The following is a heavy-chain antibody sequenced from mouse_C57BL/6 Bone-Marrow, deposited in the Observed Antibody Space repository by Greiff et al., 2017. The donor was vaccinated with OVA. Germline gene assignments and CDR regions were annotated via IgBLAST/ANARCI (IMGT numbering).Heavy chain of an antibody. V-gene: IGHV5-4*01. CDR3: AREDDYGRDAWFAY. D-gene: IGHD2-4*01. CDR1: GFTFSSYA. J-gene: IGHJ3*01. Sequence: EVMLVESGGGLVKPGGSLKLSCAASGFTFSSYAMSWVRQTPEKRLEWVATISDGGSYTYYPDNVKGRFTISRDNAKNNLYLQMSHLKSEDTAMYYCAREDDYGRDAWFAYWGQGTLVTVSA. CDR2: ISDGGSYT.